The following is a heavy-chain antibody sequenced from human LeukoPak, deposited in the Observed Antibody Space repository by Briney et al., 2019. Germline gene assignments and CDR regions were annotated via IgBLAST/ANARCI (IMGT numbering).Heavy chain of an antibody. V-gene: IGHV3-53*01. CDR3: ARVSVAYFDY. CDR1: GFTVSSNY. Sequence: GGSLRLSRAASGFTVSSNYMSWVRQAPGKGLEWVSVIYSGGSTYYADSVKGRFTISRDNSKNTLYLQMNSLRAEDTAVYYCARVSVAYFDYWGQGTLVTVSS. CDR2: IYSGGST. D-gene: IGHD4-23*01. J-gene: IGHJ4*02.